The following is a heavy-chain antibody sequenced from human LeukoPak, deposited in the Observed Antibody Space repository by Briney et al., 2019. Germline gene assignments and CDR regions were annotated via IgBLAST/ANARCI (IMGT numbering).Heavy chain of an antibody. J-gene: IGHJ6*03. V-gene: IGHV3-11*01. D-gene: IGHD3-16*01. CDR3: ASVYTGHYYYYYMDV. CDR1: GFTFSDYY. CDR2: ISSSDSTI. Sequence: GGSLRLSCAASGFTFSDYYMSWIRQAPGKGLEWVSYISSSDSTIYYADSVKGRFTISRDNAKNSLYLQMNSLRAEDTAVYYCASVYTGHYYYYYMDVWGKGTTVTVSS.